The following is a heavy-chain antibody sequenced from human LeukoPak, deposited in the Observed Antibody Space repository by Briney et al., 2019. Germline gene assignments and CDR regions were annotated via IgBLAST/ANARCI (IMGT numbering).Heavy chain of an antibody. J-gene: IGHJ4*02. V-gene: IGHV3-7*01. CDR2: INQDGSEK. CDR3: ARPSITLVRGELVYYFDY. CDR1: GFPFSTFW. D-gene: IGHD3-10*01. Sequence: GGSLRLSCAVSGFPFSTFWMSWVRQAPGKGLEWVANINQDGSEKYYVDSVRGRFTISRDNAKNSLYLQMNSLRAEDTAVYYCARPSITLVRGELVYYFDYWGQGTLVTVSS.